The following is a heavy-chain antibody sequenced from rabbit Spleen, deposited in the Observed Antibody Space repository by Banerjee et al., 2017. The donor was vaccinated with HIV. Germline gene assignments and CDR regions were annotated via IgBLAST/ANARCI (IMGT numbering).Heavy chain of an antibody. D-gene: IGHD1-1*01. CDR3: ARDLTGVIGWNFGW. J-gene: IGHJ4*01. Sequence: QEQLKESGGGLVQPGGSLKLSCKASGFDFTSYYMSWVRQAPGKGLEWIGYIEGGSSAFSYFANWAKGRFTISKTSSTTVTLQLSSLTAADTATYFCARDLTGVIGWNFGWWGPGTLVTVS. CDR2: IEGGSSAFS. V-gene: IGHV1S45*01. CDR1: GFDFTSYYM.